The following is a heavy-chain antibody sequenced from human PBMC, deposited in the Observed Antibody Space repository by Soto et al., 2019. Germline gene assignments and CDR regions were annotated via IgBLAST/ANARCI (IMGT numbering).Heavy chain of an antibody. J-gene: IGHJ4*02. D-gene: IGHD6-19*01. CDR3: ASGDALYDSGWFFSSALHFYFDY. V-gene: IGHV4-34*01. CDR1: GGYLSGYY. CDR2: ISHSGSA. Sequence: PSETQSLTYGVYGGYLSGYYWSWLRPPPGKGLEWIGEISHSGSANYNPALKSRVTTSVDISKNQFSLRLTSVTAADTAVYYCASGDALYDSGWFFSSALHFYFDYWGQGILVTAPQ.